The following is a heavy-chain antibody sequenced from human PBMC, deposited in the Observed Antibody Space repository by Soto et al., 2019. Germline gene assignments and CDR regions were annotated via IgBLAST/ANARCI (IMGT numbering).Heavy chain of an antibody. V-gene: IGHV1-8*01. Sequence: QVQLVQSGAEVKKPGASVKVSCRASGYTFTSYDINWVRQATGQGLEWMGWMKPSSGNTGYAQKFQGRVTMTRNTPISTAYKERSSLRSEDTAVYYCVRSGYCPNGVCDLGAFDYWGQGTLVTVSS. CDR1: GYTFTSYD. J-gene: IGHJ4*02. CDR2: MKPSSGNT. CDR3: VRSGYCPNGVCDLGAFDY. D-gene: IGHD2-8*01.